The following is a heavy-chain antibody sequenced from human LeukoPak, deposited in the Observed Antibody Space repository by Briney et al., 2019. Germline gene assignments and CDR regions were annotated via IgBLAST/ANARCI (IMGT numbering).Heavy chain of an antibody. Sequence: PSQTLSLTCTVSGGSISSGGYYWGWIRQHPGKGLEWIGYIYYSGSTYYNPSLKSRVTISVDTSKNQFSLKLSSVTAADTAVYYCAREVVVAAKQFDPWGQGTLVTVSS. CDR1: GGSISSGGYY. CDR2: IYYSGST. J-gene: IGHJ5*02. D-gene: IGHD2-15*01. CDR3: AREVVVAAKQFDP. V-gene: IGHV4-31*03.